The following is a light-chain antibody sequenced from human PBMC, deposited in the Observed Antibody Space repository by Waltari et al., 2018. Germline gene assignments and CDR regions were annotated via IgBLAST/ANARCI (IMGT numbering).Light chain of an antibody. Sequence: QSALAQPASVSGSPGQSITISCTGTSSDVGAYNYVSWYQQHPGKAPKLLIYEVSNRPPGSSYRFSGSKSGNTASLTISGLQAEDEADYYCTSYTSTSKYVVGSGTTVTVL. CDR1: SSDVGAYNY. CDR2: EVS. J-gene: IGLJ1*01. V-gene: IGLV2-14*01. CDR3: TSYTSTSKYV.